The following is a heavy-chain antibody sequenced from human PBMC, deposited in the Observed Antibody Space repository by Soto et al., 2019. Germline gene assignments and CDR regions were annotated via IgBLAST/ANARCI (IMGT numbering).Heavy chain of an antibody. D-gene: IGHD3-9*01. CDR3: GATVTCFSNVDP. V-gene: IGHV4-31*11. J-gene: IGHJ5*02. Sequence: QVQLQESGPGLVKPSQTLPLTCAVSGDSISSGSYYWTWIRQHPGKGLEWIGYISNSGNTYYNPSLKRRVTISLDTSKNQFSLELNSVTAADTAVYYCGATVTCFSNVDPWGQGTLVTVSS. CDR2: ISNSGNT. CDR1: GDSISSGSYY.